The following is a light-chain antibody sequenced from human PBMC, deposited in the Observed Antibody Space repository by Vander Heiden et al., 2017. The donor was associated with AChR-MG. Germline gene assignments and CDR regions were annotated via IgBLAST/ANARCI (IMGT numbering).Light chain of an antibody. CDR1: QSISSW. J-gene: IGKJ1*01. V-gene: IGKV1-5*03. CDR2: KAS. CDR3: QQYNSYPRT. Sequence: DIQLTQSPYTLSVSVGDRVTFTCRESQSISSWLAWHQQTPGTAPKLLIYKASSSESGVQSRCSGSGCGKEITLTSRRLQHDDFATYYRQQYNSYPRTFGQGTKVEIK.